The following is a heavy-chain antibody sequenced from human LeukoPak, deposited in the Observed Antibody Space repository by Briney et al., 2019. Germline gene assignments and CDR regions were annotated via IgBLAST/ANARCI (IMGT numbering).Heavy chain of an antibody. CDR3: ARVGTGIAVAVCLDP. CDR2: ISISSSTI. CDR1: GFTFSSYS. D-gene: IGHD6-19*01. V-gene: IGHV3-48*04. Sequence: GGSLRLSCVASGFTFSSYSMNWVRQAPGEGLEGVSYISISSSTIYYADSVKGRFTISRDNAKNSLYLQMNSLRAEDTAVYYCARVGTGIAVAVCLDPWGQGTLVTVSS. J-gene: IGHJ5*02.